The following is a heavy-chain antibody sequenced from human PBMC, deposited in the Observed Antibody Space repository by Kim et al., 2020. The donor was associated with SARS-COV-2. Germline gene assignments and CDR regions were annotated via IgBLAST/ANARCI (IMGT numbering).Heavy chain of an antibody. CDR1: GLNFMTHG. CDR2: IWYDGSNK. D-gene: IGHD6-25*01. J-gene: IGHJ6*01. CDR3: ATDRKTATSRYYQIVV. V-gene: IGHV3-33*03. Sequence: GGSLRLSCAVSGLNFMTHGMHWVREVPGKGLEWVAVIWYDGSNKNYGDSVKGRFSISRDNSKKAVYLEMNSLRAEDTAVYYCATDRKTATSRYYQIVVWGKGTTVTVT.